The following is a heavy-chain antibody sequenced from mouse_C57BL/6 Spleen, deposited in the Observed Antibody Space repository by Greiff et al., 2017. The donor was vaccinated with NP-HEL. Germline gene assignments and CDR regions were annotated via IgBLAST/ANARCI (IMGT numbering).Heavy chain of an antibody. CDR1: GYTFTDYN. D-gene: IGHD2-12*01. CDR3: ASSVYDEAWFAY. CDR2: INPNNGGT. Sequence: EVQLQQSGPELVKPGASVKIPCKASGYTFTDYNMDWVKQSHGKSLEWIGDINPNNGGTIYNQKFKGKATLTVDKSSSTAYVELLSLTSEDTAVYYCASSVYDEAWFAYWGQGTLVTVSA. V-gene: IGHV1-18*01. J-gene: IGHJ3*01.